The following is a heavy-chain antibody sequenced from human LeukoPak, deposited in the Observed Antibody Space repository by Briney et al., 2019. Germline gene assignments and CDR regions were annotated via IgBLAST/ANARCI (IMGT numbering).Heavy chain of an antibody. CDR2: ISGRGASK. Sequence: GGSLRPSDAASGFTFSSYAMSWVRQAPGKGLEWVSGISGRGASKYYADSVKGRFTISRDNSKNTLYLQMNSLRAEDPAEYYCAKGVVVAPDVPPFHYWGQGTLLPLSS. CDR1: GFTFSSYA. CDR3: AKGVVVAPDVPPFHY. D-gene: IGHD2-2*01. V-gene: IGHV3-23*01. J-gene: IGHJ4*02.